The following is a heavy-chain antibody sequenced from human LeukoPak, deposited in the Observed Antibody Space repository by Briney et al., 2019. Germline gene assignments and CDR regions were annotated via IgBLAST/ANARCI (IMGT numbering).Heavy chain of an antibody. D-gene: IGHD6-6*01. Sequence: GGSLRLSCAVSGFTFDDYAMHWVRQAPGKGLEWVSGISRNSGSIGYADSVKGRFTISRDNAKNSLYLQMNSLRAEDTALYYCAKDCRTSSSDYGMDVWGQGTTVTVSS. CDR3: AKDCRTSSSDYGMDV. CDR2: ISRNSGSI. V-gene: IGHV3-9*01. J-gene: IGHJ6*02. CDR1: GFTFDDYA.